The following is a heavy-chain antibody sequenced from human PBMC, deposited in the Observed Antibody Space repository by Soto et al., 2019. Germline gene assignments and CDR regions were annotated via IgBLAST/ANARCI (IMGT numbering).Heavy chain of an antibody. CDR3: ARGVGSYDFWSGYYSPYFDY. Sequence: QVQLQQWGAGLLKPSETLSLTCAVYGGSFSGYYWSWIRQPPGKGLEWIGEINHSGSTNYNPSLRSRGTISVDTSKNQFSLKLSSVTAADTAVYYCARGVGSYDFWSGYYSPYFDYWGQGTLVTVSS. V-gene: IGHV4-34*01. CDR2: INHSGST. CDR1: GGSFSGYY. D-gene: IGHD3-3*01. J-gene: IGHJ4*02.